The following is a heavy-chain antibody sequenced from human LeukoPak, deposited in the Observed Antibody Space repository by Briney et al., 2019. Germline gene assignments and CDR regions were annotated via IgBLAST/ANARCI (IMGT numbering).Heavy chain of an antibody. CDR2: IYYSGST. Sequence: SETLSLTCTVSGGSISSYYWSWIRQPPGKGLEWIGYIYYSGSTNYNLSLKSRVTISVDTSKNQFSLKLSSVTAADTAVYYCARGSYNWNYVEYYFDYWGQGTLVTVSS. D-gene: IGHD1-7*01. CDR1: GGSISSYY. V-gene: IGHV4-59*01. CDR3: ARGSYNWNYVEYYFDY. J-gene: IGHJ4*02.